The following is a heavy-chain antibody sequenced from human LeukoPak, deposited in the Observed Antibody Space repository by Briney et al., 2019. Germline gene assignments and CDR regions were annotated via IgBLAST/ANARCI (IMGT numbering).Heavy chain of an antibody. Sequence: GASVKVSCKASGYTFTSYGISWVRQAPGQGLEWMGGIIPIFGTANYAQKFQGRVTITADESTSTAYMELSSLRSEDTAVYYCASALGSLAVYWGQGTLVTVSS. CDR1: GYTFTSYG. CDR2: IIPIFGTA. D-gene: IGHD7-27*01. V-gene: IGHV1-69*13. CDR3: ASALGSLAVY. J-gene: IGHJ4*02.